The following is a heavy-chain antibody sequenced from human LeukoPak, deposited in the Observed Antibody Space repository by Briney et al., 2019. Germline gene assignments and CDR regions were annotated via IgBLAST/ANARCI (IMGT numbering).Heavy chain of an antibody. CDR2: IYYSGST. V-gene: IGHV4-59*01. CDR3: ARDEGAVFDY. D-gene: IGHD1-26*01. CDR1: GGSISSYY. Sequence: SETLSLTCTVSGGSISSYYWSWIRQPPGKGLEWIGYIYYSGSTNYNPSLKSRVTISVDTSKNQYSLKLSSVTAADTAVYYCARDEGAVFDYWGQGTLVTVSS. J-gene: IGHJ4*02.